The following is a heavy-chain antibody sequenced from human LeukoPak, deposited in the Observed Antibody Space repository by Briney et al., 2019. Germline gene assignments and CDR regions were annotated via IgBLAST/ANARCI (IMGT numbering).Heavy chain of an antibody. V-gene: IGHV1-58*01. J-gene: IGHJ6*03. D-gene: IGHD1-26*01. CDR3: AVGGSYYYYYYMDV. Sequence: ASVKVSCKASGFTFTSSAVQWVRQARGQRLEWIGWIVVGSGNTNYAQKFQERVTITRDMSTSTAYMELSSLRSEDTAVYYCAVGGSYYYYYYMDVWGKGTTVTVSS. CDR2: IVVGSGNT. CDR1: GFTFTSSA.